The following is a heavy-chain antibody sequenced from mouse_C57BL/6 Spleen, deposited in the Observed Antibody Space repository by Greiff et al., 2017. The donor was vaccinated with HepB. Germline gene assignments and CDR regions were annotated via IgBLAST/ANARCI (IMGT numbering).Heavy chain of an antibody. CDR3: ARSDGNYGGFDY. CDR2: IYPGSGNT. D-gene: IGHD2-1*01. Sequence: QVQLQQSGPELVKPGASVKISCKASGYSFTSYYIHWVKQRPGQGLECIGWIYPGSGNTKYNEKFKGKATLTADTSSSTAYMQLSSLTSEDSAVYYCARSDGNYGGFDYWGQGTTLTVSS. J-gene: IGHJ2*01. CDR1: GYSFTSYY. V-gene: IGHV1-66*01.